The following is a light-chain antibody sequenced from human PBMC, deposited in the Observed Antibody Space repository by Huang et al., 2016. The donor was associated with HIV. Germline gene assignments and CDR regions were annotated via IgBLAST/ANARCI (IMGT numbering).Light chain of an antibody. CDR2: GAS. CDR3: QQYENSRGT. V-gene: IGKV3-20*01. J-gene: IGKJ1*01. CDR1: HSVNSNF. Sequence: EIVLTHSPGPLSLSPGERTTLSCRARHSVNSNFLAWYQQKPGQAPRLLTVGASSRDTGIPDRFSGSRPGKHFTLNSSRLESEDCGVYYCQQYENSRGTGGQGTKVEIK.